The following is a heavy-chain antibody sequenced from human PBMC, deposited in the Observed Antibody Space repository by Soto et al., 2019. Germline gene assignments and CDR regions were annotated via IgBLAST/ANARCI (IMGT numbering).Heavy chain of an antibody. Sequence: QVQLVESGGGVVQPGRSLRLSCAASGFTFSGSGMHWVRQAPGKGLEWVAVTSYDGNSRFYADSVKGRFTISRDNSRNTLYLEMNSLRVEDTAVYYWAKDHTGWRGIESEWVQGTLVTVSS. J-gene: IGHJ4*02. CDR3: AKDHTGWRGIESE. CDR2: TSYDGNSR. CDR1: GFTFSGSG. D-gene: IGHD1-26*01. V-gene: IGHV3-30*18.